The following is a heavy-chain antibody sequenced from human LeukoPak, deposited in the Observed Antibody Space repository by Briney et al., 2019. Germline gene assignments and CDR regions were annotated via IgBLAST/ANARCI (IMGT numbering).Heavy chain of an antibody. CDR1: GFTFSSHR. Sequence: GGSLRLSCAASGFTFSSHRMSWVRQAPGKGLEWVANIMQDGSEKHYVDPVKGRFTISRDNAKNSLYLQMNNLRADDTAVYYCARVIVGGGWYRGPSSFDCWGQGTLVTVSS. J-gene: IGHJ4*02. CDR3: ARVIVGGGWYRGPSSFDC. D-gene: IGHD6-19*01. V-gene: IGHV3-7*01. CDR2: IMQDGSEK.